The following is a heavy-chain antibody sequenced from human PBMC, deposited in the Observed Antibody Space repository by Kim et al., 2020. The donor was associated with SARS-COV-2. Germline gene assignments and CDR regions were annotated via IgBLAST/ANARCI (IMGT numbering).Heavy chain of an antibody. CDR2: INTGTGSP. Sequence: ASVKVSCKASGYTFTSYAMNWVRQAPGQGLEFMGWINTGTGSPTYAQGFTGRFVFSLDTSVSTAYLQITSLKSEDTAVYYCFGAGSNSFDYWGQGTLVIVSS. J-gene: IGHJ4*02. V-gene: IGHV7-4-1*02. CDR1: GYTFTSYA. CDR3: FGAGSNSFDY. D-gene: IGHD3-10*01.